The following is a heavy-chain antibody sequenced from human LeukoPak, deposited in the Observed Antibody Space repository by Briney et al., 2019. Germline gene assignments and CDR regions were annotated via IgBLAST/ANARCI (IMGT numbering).Heavy chain of an antibody. CDR1: GGSVSSGSYY. D-gene: IGHD6-19*01. Sequence: SETLSLTCTVSGGSVSSGSYYWSWIRQPPGKGLEWIGYIYYSGITNYNPSLKSRVTISVDTSKKQFSLKLSSATAADTAVYYCARVSVDDYFDYWGQGTLVTVSS. V-gene: IGHV4-61*01. CDR3: ARVSVDDYFDY. CDR2: IYYSGIT. J-gene: IGHJ4*02.